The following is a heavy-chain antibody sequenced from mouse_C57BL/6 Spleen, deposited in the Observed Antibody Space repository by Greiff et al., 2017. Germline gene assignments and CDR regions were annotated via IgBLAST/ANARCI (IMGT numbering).Heavy chain of an antibody. CDR3: APFITTVVGSDY. Sequence: QVQLKESGPELVKPGASVKISCKASGYAFSSSWMNWVKQRPGKGLEWIGRIYPGDGDTNYNGKFKGKATLTADKSSSTAYMQLSSLTSEDSAVYFCAPFITTVVGSDYWGQGTTLTVSS. V-gene: IGHV1-82*01. CDR1: GYAFSSSW. J-gene: IGHJ2*01. CDR2: IYPGDGDT. D-gene: IGHD1-1*01.